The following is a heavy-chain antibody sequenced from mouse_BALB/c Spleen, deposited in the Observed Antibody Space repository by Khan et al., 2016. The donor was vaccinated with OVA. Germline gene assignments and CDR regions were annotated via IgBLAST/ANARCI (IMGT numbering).Heavy chain of an antibody. CDR3: TRDRIDY. J-gene: IGHJ2*01. CDR1: GYTFSTYW. CDR2: IYPSTGYT. V-gene: IGHV1-7*01. Sequence: VQLQESGAELAKPGASVKLSCKASGYTFSTYWMHWVKQRPGQGLEWIGCIYPSTGYTYYNQKFKDKATLTADKSSSTVYMQLSSLTSEDSAVYYCTRDRIDYWGQGTTLTVSS.